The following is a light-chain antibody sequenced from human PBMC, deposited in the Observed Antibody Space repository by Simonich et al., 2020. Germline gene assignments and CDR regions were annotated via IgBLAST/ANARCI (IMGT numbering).Light chain of an antibody. CDR2: LGS. CDR1: QGLLHSNGYNY. Sequence: DIVMTQSPLSLPVTPGEPASISCRSSQGLLHSNGYNYLDWYLQKPGQSPQLLIYLGSNRASGAHDRFSGSGSGTDFTLKISRVEAEDVGVYYCMQALQTPITFGQGTRLEIK. V-gene: IGKV2-28*01. J-gene: IGKJ5*01. CDR3: MQALQTPIT.